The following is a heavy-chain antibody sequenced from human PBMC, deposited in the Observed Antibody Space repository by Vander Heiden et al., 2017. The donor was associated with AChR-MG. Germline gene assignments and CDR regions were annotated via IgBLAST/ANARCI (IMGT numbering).Heavy chain of an antibody. J-gene: IGHJ4*02. Sequence: EVQLLASGGGLVQPGGSLRLSCAASGFTFGSYAMGWVRQAPGKGLEWVSAISGSGGSTYYADSVKGRFTISRDNSKNTLYLQMNSLRAEDTAVYYCAKGGKDPLYYFDYWGQGTLVTVSS. V-gene: IGHV3-23*01. CDR1: GFTFGSYA. D-gene: IGHD2-15*01. CDR2: ISGSGGST. CDR3: AKGGKDPLYYFDY.